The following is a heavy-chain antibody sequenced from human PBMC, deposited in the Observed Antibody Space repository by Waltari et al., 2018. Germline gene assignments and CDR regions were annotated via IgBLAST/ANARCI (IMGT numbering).Heavy chain of an antibody. D-gene: IGHD1-26*01. CDR1: GFKFSDHS. V-gene: IGHV3-7*04. J-gene: IGHJ4*02. Sequence: EVPLVESGGGLVRPGGSQRLSCGASGFKFSDHSITWVRQGPGKGLEWVASINHDASEKYYVDSVKGRLTISRDNAKNSLYLQMNSLSDEDTAVYYCTRWVCRSNCYIDYWGQGTLVTVSS. CDR3: TRWVCRSNCYIDY. CDR2: INHDASEK.